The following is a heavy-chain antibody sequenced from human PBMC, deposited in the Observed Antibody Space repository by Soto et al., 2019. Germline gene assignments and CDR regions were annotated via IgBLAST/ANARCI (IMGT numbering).Heavy chain of an antibody. CDR3: ARDQTVLDY. CDR2: ISAYSGNT. V-gene: IGHV1-18*01. CDR1: GYTFTTYA. Sequence: ASLKVSCKASGYTFTTYAFNWVRQAPGQGLEWMGWISAYSGNTKYSQKFQGRVTMTTDTSTSTAYMELRSLRSDNTAVYYCARDQTVLDYWGQGTLVTVSS. J-gene: IGHJ4*02. D-gene: IGHD2-15*01.